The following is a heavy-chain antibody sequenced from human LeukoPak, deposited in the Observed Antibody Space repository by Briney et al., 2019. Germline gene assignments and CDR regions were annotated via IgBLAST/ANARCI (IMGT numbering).Heavy chain of an antibody. CDR3: ARSLHLASQHWFDP. Sequence: PSETLSLTCTVSGGSISSRPYSWGWIRQPPGKGLEWLGSFYYSGSTYYNPSLKSRVTISVDTSKNQFSLKLSSVTAADTAVYYCARSLHLASQHWFDPWGQGTLVTVSS. J-gene: IGHJ5*02. V-gene: IGHV4-39*07. D-gene: IGHD2-2*01. CDR2: FYYSGST. CDR1: GGSISSRPYS.